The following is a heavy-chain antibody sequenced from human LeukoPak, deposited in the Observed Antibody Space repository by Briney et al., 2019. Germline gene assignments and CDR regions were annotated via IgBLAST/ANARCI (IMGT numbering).Heavy chain of an antibody. CDR2: IYYSGST. V-gene: IGHV4-30-4*01. J-gene: IGHJ4*02. Sequence: PSETLSFTCTVSGGSISSGDYYWSWIRQPPGKGLEWIGYIYYSGSTYYNPSLRSRVTISVDTSKNQFSLKLSSVTAADTAVYYCARDQGELWFGEWGQGTLVTVSS. CDR1: GGSISSGDYY. D-gene: IGHD3-10*01. CDR3: ARDQGELWFGE.